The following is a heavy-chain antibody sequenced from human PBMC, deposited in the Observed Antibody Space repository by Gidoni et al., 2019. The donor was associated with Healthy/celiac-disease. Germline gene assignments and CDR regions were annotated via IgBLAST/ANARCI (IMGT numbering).Heavy chain of an antibody. D-gene: IGHD3-22*01. CDR2: ISGSGGST. V-gene: IGHV3-23*01. J-gene: IGHJ4*02. Sequence: EVQLLESGGGLVQPGGSLRLSCAASGFTFSRYAMRWVRQAPGKGLEWVSAISGSGGSTYYADSVKGRFTISRDNSKNTLYLQMNSLRAEDTAVYYCAKDRQNYYDSSGYYDWGQGTLVTVSS. CDR1: GFTFSRYA. CDR3: AKDRQNYYDSSGYYD.